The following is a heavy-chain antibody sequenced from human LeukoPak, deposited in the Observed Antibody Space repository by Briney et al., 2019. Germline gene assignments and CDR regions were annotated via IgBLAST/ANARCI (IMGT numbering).Heavy chain of an antibody. CDR2: SHYSGST. Sequence: SETLSLTCTVSGGSVSSGINFWSWIRRPPGKGLEWIGYSHYSGSTIYNPSLKSRVTISVDASRNQFSLKFSSVTAADAAVYYCARVWRYCNGGSCYSSFDYWSQGTLVTVSS. CDR1: GGSVSSGINF. J-gene: IGHJ4*02. CDR3: ARVWRYCNGGSCYSSFDY. D-gene: IGHD2-15*01. V-gene: IGHV4-61*01.